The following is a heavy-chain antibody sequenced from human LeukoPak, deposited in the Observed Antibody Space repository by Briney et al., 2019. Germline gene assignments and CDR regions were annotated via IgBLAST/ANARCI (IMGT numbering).Heavy chain of an antibody. CDR2: INPNSGGT. CDR1: GYTFTGYY. D-gene: IGHD3-22*01. V-gene: IGHV1-2*02. J-gene: IGHJ4*02. Sequence: ASVKVSCKASGYTFTGYYMHWVRQAPGQGLEWMGWINPNSGGTNYAQKFQGRVTMTRDTSISTAYMELSRLRSDDTAVYYCAEEDSSGYYSPSGLWGQGTLVTVSS. CDR3: AEEDSSGYYSPSGL.